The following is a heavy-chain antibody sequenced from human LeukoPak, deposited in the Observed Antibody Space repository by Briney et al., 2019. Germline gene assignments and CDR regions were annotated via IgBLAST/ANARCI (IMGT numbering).Heavy chain of an antibody. CDR3: ARDRGFSYGIDF. V-gene: IGHV3-7*04. CDR1: GFTFSDYW. D-gene: IGHD5-18*01. Sequence: PGGSLRLSCAASGFTFSDYWMSWVCQAPGKGLEWVANIQQDGSEKYYVDSVKGRFTISRDNAKKSLFLQVSSLRGEDTAVYYCARDRGFSYGIDFWGQGTLVTVSS. CDR2: IQQDGSEK. J-gene: IGHJ4*02.